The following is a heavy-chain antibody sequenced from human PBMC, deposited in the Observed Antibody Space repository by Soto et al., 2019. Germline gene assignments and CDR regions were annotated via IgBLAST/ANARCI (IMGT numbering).Heavy chain of an antibody. Sequence: PGGSLRLSCAASRIIFSSYAMSWVRQAPGKGLEWVSGLSGSGGSTYYADSVKGRFTISRDNSMDTLYLQMNSLRAEDTAVYYCAKASIAVAGSGDFDYWGQGTLVTVSS. D-gene: IGHD6-19*01. CDR2: LSGSGGST. J-gene: IGHJ4*02. CDR3: AKASIAVAGSGDFDY. V-gene: IGHV3-23*01. CDR1: RIIFSSYA.